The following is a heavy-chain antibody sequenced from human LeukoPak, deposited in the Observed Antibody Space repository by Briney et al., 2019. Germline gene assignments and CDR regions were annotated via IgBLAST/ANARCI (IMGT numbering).Heavy chain of an antibody. Sequence: PGGSLRLSCAASGFTFSSYEMNWVRQAPGKGLEWVSYISSSGSTIYYADSVKGRFTISRDNAKNSLYLQMNSLRAEDTAVYYCARDLGYYDSSGYYYGSSYYYYYYGTDVWGQGTTVTVSS. D-gene: IGHD3-22*01. J-gene: IGHJ6*02. CDR2: ISSSGSTI. CDR3: ARDLGYYDSSGYYYGSSYYYYYYGTDV. V-gene: IGHV3-48*03. CDR1: GFTFSSYE.